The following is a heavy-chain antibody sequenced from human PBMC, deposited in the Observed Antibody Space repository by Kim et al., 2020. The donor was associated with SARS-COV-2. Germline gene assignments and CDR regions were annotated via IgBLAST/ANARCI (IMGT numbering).Heavy chain of an antibody. J-gene: IGHJ4*02. CDR2: IRSKAYGGTT. V-gene: IGHV3-49*04. CDR1: GFTFGDYA. CDR3: TRDDFWSGYLRF. D-gene: IGHD3-3*01. Sequence: GGSLRLSCTASGFTFGDYAMSWVRQAPGKGLEWVGFIRSKAYGGTTEYAASVKGRFTISRDDPKSIAYLQMNSLKTEDTAVYYCTRDDFWSGYLRFWGQGTLVTVSS.